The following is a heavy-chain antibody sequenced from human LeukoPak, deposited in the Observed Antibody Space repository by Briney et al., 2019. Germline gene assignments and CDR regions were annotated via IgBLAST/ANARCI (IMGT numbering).Heavy chain of an antibody. Sequence: ASEKVSCKASGYTFTSYDINWVRQATGQGLEWMGWMNPNSGNTGYAQKFQGRVTMTRNTSISTAYMELSSLRPEDTAVYYCARLNQYSSSSAIDYWGQGTLVTVSS. J-gene: IGHJ4*02. V-gene: IGHV1-8*01. CDR2: MNPNSGNT. CDR3: ARLNQYSSSSAIDY. D-gene: IGHD6-6*01. CDR1: GYTFTSYD.